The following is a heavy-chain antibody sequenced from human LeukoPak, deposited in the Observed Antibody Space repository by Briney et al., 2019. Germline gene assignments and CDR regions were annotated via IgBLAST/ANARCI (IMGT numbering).Heavy chain of an antibody. D-gene: IGHD1-26*01. Sequence: ASVKVSCKASGYTLTNYAMHWVRQAPGQSLEWMGWVNIDNGNTIYSQKFQGRVTISRDTSASTASMELSSLRSEDTAVYFCARWGSYYGGDYWGQGTLVTVSS. J-gene: IGHJ4*02. CDR3: ARWGSYYGGDY. CDR2: VNIDNGNT. V-gene: IGHV1-3*04. CDR1: GYTLTNYA.